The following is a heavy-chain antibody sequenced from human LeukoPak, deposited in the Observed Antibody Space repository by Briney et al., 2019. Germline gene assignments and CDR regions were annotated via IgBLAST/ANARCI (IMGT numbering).Heavy chain of an antibody. Sequence: AASVKVSRKVSGYTVTEISIHWVRQSPGKGLEWMGGLDGENDQKVYAQQFQDRVTMSEDTSTDTAYMELSNLQSEDTAVYFCADFYTTSGFFYWGQGTLVPSPQ. J-gene: IGHJ4*02. CDR3: ADFYTTSGFFY. CDR1: GYTVTEIS. CDR2: LDGENDQK. V-gene: IGHV1-24*01. D-gene: IGHD3-3*01.